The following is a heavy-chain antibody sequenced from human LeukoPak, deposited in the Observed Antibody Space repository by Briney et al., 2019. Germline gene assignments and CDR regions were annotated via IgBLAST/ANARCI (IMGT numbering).Heavy chain of an antibody. CDR2: INPNSGGT. D-gene: IGHD6-19*01. Sequence: GASVRVSCEASGYTFTGDYMHWVRQAPGQGLEWMGWINPNSGGTNYAQKVQGWVTMTRDTSNSTAYMELSRLRSDDTAVYYCARGDRIAVAGTPLPFDYWGQGTLVTVSS. CDR1: GYTFTGDY. CDR3: ARGDRIAVAGTPLPFDY. J-gene: IGHJ4*02. V-gene: IGHV1-2*04.